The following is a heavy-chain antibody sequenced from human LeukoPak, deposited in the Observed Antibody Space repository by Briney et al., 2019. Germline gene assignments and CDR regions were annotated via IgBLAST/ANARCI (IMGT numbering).Heavy chain of an antibody. D-gene: IGHD3-22*01. CDR3: ARNFNPTMIVADRLGTCLDY. J-gene: IGHJ4*02. Sequence: ASVKVSCKASGYTFTSYGISLVRQAPGQGLEGMGWISAYNGNTNYAQKLQGRVTIPTETSTRTAYMEQRSLRSDDTPVYYCARNFNPTMIVADRLGTCLDYWGQGTLVTVSS. CDR2: ISAYNGNT. CDR1: GYTFTSYG. V-gene: IGHV1-18*01.